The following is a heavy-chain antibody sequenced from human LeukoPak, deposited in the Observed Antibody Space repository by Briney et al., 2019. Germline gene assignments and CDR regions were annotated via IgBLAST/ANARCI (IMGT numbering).Heavy chain of an antibody. Sequence: GESLKISCKGSGYSFTSYWIGWVRQMPGKGLEWMGIIYPGDSDTRYSPSFQGQVTISADKSISTAYLQWSSLKASDTAMYYCARSTVAVPGGWPFDYWGQGTLVTVSS. V-gene: IGHV5-51*01. D-gene: IGHD6-19*01. CDR3: ARSTVAVPGGWPFDY. J-gene: IGHJ4*02. CDR1: GYSFTSYW. CDR2: IYPGDSDT.